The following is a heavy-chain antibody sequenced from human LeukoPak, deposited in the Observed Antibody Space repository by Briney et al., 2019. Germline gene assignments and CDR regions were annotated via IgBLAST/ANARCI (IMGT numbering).Heavy chain of an antibody. CDR3: ARGSVTMVRGVIRTNWFDP. CDR1: GGSISSGSYY. D-gene: IGHD3-10*01. V-gene: IGHV4-39*07. CDR2: IYHSGST. J-gene: IGHJ5*02. Sequence: SETLSLTCTVSGGSISSGSYYWSWVRQPPGKGLEWIGEIYHSGSTNYNPSLKSRVTISVDKSKNQFSLKLSSVTAADTAVYYCARGSVTMVRGVIRTNWFDPWGQGTLVTVSS.